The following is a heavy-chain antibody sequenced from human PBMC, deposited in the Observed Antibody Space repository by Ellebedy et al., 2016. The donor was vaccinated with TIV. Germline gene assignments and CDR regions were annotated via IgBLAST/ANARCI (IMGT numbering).Heavy chain of an antibody. CDR3: AKLITIFGVVSTDFDY. Sequence: GESLKISXAASGFTFSSYGMHWVRQAPGKGLEWVAVISYDGSNKYYADSVKGRFTISRDNSKNTLYLQMNSLRAEDTAVYYCAKLITIFGVVSTDFDYWGQGTLVTVSS. CDR2: ISYDGSNK. J-gene: IGHJ4*02. CDR1: GFTFSSYG. D-gene: IGHD3-3*01. V-gene: IGHV3-30*18.